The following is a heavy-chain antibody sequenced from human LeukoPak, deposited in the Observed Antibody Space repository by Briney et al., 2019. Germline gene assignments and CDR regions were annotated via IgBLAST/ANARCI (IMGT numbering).Heavy chain of an antibody. CDR3: AKGAVAGNQKPGGY. CDR2: IRYDGSNK. Sequence: QPGGSLRLSCAASGFTFSSYGMHWVRQAPGKGLEWVAFIRYDGSNKYYADSVKGRFTISRDNSKNTLYLQMNGLRAEDTAVYYCAKGAVAGNQKPGGYWGQGTLVTVSS. V-gene: IGHV3-30*02. CDR1: GFTFSSYG. D-gene: IGHD6-19*01. J-gene: IGHJ4*02.